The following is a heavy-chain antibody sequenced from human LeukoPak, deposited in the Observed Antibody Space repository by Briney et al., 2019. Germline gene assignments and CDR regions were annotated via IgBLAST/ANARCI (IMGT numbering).Heavy chain of an antibody. CDR1: GYTFTSYG. D-gene: IGHD1-26*01. CDR3: ARGPTISGSYYYYYMDV. CDR2: ISAYNGNT. Sequence: ASVKVSCKASGYTFTSYGISWVRQAPGQGLEWMGWISAYNGNTNYAQKLQGRVTMTTDTSTSTAYMELRSLRSDDTAVYYCARGPTISGSYYYYYMDVWGKGTTVTVSS. J-gene: IGHJ6*03. V-gene: IGHV1-18*01.